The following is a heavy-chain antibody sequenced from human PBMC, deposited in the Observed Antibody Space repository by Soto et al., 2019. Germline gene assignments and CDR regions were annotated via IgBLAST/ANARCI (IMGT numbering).Heavy chain of an antibody. CDR3: AKDQRVPGYSSSWYYFDY. D-gene: IGHD6-13*01. CDR1: GFTFSSYA. J-gene: IGHJ4*02. V-gene: IGHV3-23*01. Sequence: GGSLRLSCAASGFTFSSYAMSWVRQAPGKGLEWVSAISGSGGSTYYADSVKGRFTISRDNSKNTLYLQMNSLRAEDTAVYYCAKDQRVPGYSSSWYYFDYWGQGTLVTVSS. CDR2: ISGSGGST.